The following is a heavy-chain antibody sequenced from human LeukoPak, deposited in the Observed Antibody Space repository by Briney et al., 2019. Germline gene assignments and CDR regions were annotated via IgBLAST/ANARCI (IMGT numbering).Heavy chain of an antibody. J-gene: IGHJ3*02. Sequence: GGSLRLSCATSGFSFSLSNYGMHWVCQAPGKGLEWVAVISYDGSLKYYADSVKGRFTIPRDTSEKTLFLQMSSLRAEDTAVYYCARYNGDYRAFDMWGQGTMVSVSS. V-gene: IGHV3-33*01. CDR3: ARYNGDYRAFDM. CDR1: GFSFSLSNYG. CDR2: ISYDGSLK. D-gene: IGHD4-17*01.